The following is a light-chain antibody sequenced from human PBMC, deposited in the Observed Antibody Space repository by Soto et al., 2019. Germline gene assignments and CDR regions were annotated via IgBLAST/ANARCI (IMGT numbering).Light chain of an antibody. Sequence: QSVLTQPGSVSGSPGQSITISCTGTSTDVGLYNYVSWYQQLPGTAPKLLIYRNNQRPSGVPDRFSGSKSGTSASLAISGLRSEDEADYYCAAWDDSLVGVFGGGTKLTVL. CDR3: AAWDDSLVGV. J-gene: IGLJ3*02. CDR1: STDVGLYNY. V-gene: IGLV1-47*01. CDR2: RNN.